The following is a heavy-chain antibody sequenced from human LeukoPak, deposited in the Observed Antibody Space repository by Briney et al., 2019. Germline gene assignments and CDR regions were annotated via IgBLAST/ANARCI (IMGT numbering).Heavy chain of an antibody. CDR1: GYTLTELS. CDR2: FDPEDGET. J-gene: IGHJ4*02. V-gene: IGHV1-24*01. Sequence: GASVKVSCKVSGYTLTELSMHWVRQAPGKGREWMGGFDPEDGETIYAQKFQGRVTMTEDTSTDTAYMELSSLRSEDTAVYYCATVPQYDSSGYFDYWGQGTLVTVSS. D-gene: IGHD3-22*01. CDR3: ATVPQYDSSGYFDY.